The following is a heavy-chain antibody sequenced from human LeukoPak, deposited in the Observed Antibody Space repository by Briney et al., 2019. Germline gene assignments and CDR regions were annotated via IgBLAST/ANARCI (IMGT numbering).Heavy chain of an antibody. D-gene: IGHD2-15*01. CDR1: GFTFDDYG. J-gene: IGHJ3*02. CDR3: AREGYCSGGSCYDPADAFDI. Sequence: PGGSLRLSCAASGFTFDDYGMSWVRQAPGKGLEWVSGINWNGGSTGYADSVKGRFTISRDNAKNSLYLQMNSLRAEDTALYYCAREGYCSGGSCYDPADAFDIWGQGTMVTVSS. V-gene: IGHV3-20*04. CDR2: INWNGGST.